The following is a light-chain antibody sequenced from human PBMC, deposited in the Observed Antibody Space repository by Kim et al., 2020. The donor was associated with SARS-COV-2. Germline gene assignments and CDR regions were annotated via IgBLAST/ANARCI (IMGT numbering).Light chain of an antibody. V-gene: IGLV7-43*01. Sequence: PGGTVTLTCVSSTGTVTSDYYVNWFQQKPGQAPRALIYSTTPKHSWTPARFSGSLLGGRAALTLSGAQPEDEADYYCLLSHGGAWVFGGGTQLTVL. CDR2: STT. J-gene: IGLJ3*02. CDR1: TGTVTSDYY. CDR3: LLSHGGAWV.